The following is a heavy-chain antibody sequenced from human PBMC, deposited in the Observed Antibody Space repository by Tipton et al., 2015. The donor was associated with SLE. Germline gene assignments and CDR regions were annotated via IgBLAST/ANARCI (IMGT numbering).Heavy chain of an antibody. Sequence: TLSLTCTVSGGSISTGSYYWGWIRQPPGRGLEWIGSIYYGGSTYYNPSLESRVTISVDTSKNQFSLKLGSVTAADTAMYYCARGPGIERNSYYYYYMDVWGKGPTFTFSS. D-gene: IGHD3-10*01. J-gene: IGHJ6*03. CDR2: IYYGGST. V-gene: IGHV4-39*07. CDR3: ARGPGIERNSYYYYYMDV. CDR1: GGSISTGSYY.